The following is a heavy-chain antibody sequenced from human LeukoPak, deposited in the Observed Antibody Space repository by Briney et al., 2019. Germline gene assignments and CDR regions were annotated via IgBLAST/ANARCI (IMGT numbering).Heavy chain of an antibody. CDR2: IYHSGST. CDR1: GGSISSSGYY. Sequence: SQTLSLTCTVSGGSISSSGYYWSWIRQPPGKGLEWIGYIYHSGSTYYNPSLKSRVTISVDRSKNQFSLKLSSVTAADTAVYYCARVLWNLPDSWGQGTLATVSS. D-gene: IGHD1-1*01. V-gene: IGHV4-30-2*01. J-gene: IGHJ4*02. CDR3: ARVLWNLPDS.